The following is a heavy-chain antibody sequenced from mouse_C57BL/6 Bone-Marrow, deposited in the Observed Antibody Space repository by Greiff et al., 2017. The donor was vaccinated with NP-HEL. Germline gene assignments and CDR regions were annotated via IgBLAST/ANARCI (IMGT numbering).Heavy chain of an antibody. J-gene: IGHJ4*01. V-gene: IGHV1-69*01. CDR1: GYTFTSYW. CDR3: ARGSNDAMDY. D-gene: IGHD2-5*01. Sequence: VKLQQPGAELVMPGASVKLSCKASGYTFTSYWMHWVKQRPGQGLEWIGEIDPSDSYTNYNQKFKGKSTLTVDKSSSTAYMQLSSLTSEDSAVYYCARGSNDAMDYWGQGTSVTVSS. CDR2: IDPSDSYT.